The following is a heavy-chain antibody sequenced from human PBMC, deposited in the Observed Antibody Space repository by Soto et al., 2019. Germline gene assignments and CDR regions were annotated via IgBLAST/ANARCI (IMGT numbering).Heavy chain of an antibody. V-gene: IGHV5-51*01. D-gene: IGHD5-12*01. CDR2: IFPGDAET. CDR1: GYNFATHW. Sequence: GDSLKISCQGSGYNFATHWIGWVRHKAGKGLEWMGIIFPGDAETRYSPSFQGHITISADKSISIAYLRWSSLKASDTGMYYCATPGGFGMDVWGQGTTVTVSS. J-gene: IGHJ6*02. CDR3: ATPGGFGMDV.